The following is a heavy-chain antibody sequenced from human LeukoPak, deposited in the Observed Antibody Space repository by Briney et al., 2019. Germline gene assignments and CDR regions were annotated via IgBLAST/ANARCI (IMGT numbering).Heavy chain of an antibody. D-gene: IGHD3-16*02. V-gene: IGHV3-30*02. Sequence: GGSLRLSCAASGFTFSSYGMHWVRQAPGKGLEWVAFIRYDGSNKYYADSVKGRFTISRDNSKNTLYLQVNSLRAEDTAVYYCAKILYDYVWGSYRYPDYWGQGTLVTVSS. CDR1: GFTFSSYG. CDR2: IRYDGSNK. CDR3: AKILYDYVWGSYRYPDY. J-gene: IGHJ4*02.